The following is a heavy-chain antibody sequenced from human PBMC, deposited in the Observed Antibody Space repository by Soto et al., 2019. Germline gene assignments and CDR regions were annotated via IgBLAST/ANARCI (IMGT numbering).Heavy chain of an antibody. V-gene: IGHV3-9*01. CDR2: ISWNSETT. Sequence: EVQLVESGGGMVQPGRSLRLSCVASGFTFDDHAMHWVRRGPGRGLEWVSGISWNSETTGYADSVRGRFTISRDNAKNSLYLHMNSLRVEDTAFYYCAKDEGCVWSVAKGSSYAYYGMDVWGQGTTVIVS. CDR1: GFTFDDHA. CDR3: AKDEGCVWSVAKGSSYAYYGMDV. D-gene: IGHD3-3*01. J-gene: IGHJ6*02.